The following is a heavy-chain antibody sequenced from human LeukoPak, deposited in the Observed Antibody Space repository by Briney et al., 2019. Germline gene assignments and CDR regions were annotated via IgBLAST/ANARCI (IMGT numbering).Heavy chain of an antibody. J-gene: IGHJ3*02. Sequence: GGSLRLSCAASGFTLSSYAMTWVRQAPGKGLECVSVIYGSGHSTYYTDSVKGRFTVSRDNSKNTLYLQMNSLRAEGTAVYYCARRLYRANDAFDIWGQGTMVTVSS. CDR2: IYGSGHST. V-gene: IGHV3-23*01. CDR3: ARRLYRANDAFDI. CDR1: GFTLSSYA.